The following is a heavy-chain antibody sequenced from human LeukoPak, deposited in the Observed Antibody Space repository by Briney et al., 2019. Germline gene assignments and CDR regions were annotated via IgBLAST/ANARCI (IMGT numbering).Heavy chain of an antibody. Sequence: PSQTLSLTCTVSGGTISSGDYYWSWIRQPPGKGLEWIGYTYYSGSTYYNPSLKSRATISVDTSKNQFSLKLTSVTAADTAVYYCARPYYYDSRIDPWGQGTLVTVSS. V-gene: IGHV4-30-4*01. CDR3: ARPYYYDSRIDP. CDR1: GGTISSGDYY. D-gene: IGHD3-22*01. J-gene: IGHJ5*02. CDR2: TYYSGST.